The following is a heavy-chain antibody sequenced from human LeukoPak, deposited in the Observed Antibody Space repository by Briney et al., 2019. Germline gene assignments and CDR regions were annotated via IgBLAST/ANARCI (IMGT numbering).Heavy chain of an antibody. CDR1: GYTFTSYG. CDR2: IIPIFGTA. V-gene: IGHV1-69*13. CDR3: ARVNCGGDCYSDRGAFDI. Sequence: ASVKVSCKASGYTFTSYGISWVRQAPGQGLEWMGGIIPIFGTASYAQKFQGRVTITADESTSTAYMELSSLRSEDTAVYYCARVNCGGDCYSDRGAFDIWGQGTMVTVSS. D-gene: IGHD2-21*02. J-gene: IGHJ3*02.